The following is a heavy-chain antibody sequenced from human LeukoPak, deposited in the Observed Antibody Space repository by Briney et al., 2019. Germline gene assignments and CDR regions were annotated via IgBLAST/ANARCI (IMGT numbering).Heavy chain of an antibody. CDR2: IYYSGST. CDR3: ARVRDIGYCSSTSCYPNYYMDV. D-gene: IGHD2-2*01. Sequence: SETLSLTCTVSGGSISSYYWSWIRQPPGKGLEWIGYIYYSGSTNYNPPLKGRVTISVDTSKNQFSLKLSSVTAADTAVYYCARVRDIGYCSSTSCYPNYYMDVWGKGTTVTVSS. V-gene: IGHV4-59*01. J-gene: IGHJ6*03. CDR1: GGSISSYY.